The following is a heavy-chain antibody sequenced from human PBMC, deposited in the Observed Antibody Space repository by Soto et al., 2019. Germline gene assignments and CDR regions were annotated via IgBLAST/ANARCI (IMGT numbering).Heavy chain of an antibody. CDR2: VNGDGSYT. Sequence: GSLRLSCAASGFTFSNYWMQWVRQAPGKGLVWVSRVNGDGSYTDYADSVKGRFTMSRDNDRNTLYLQLNSLRAEDTAVYYCGRATSVAGTGRFLDYWGQGTLVTVSS. V-gene: IGHV3-74*01. J-gene: IGHJ4*02. CDR3: GRATSVAGTGRFLDY. D-gene: IGHD6-19*01. CDR1: GFTFSNYW.